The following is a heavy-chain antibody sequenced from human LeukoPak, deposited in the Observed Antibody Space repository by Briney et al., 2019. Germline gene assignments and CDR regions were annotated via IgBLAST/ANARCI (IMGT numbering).Heavy chain of an antibody. V-gene: IGHV3-30*03. D-gene: IGHD3-22*01. CDR3: ARDLVGGWDDSSGYYYGYFDY. CDR1: GFTFSTYV. Sequence: PGGSLRLSCAASGFTFSTYVMHWVRQAPGKRLEWVAVISYDGSDKSYADSVKGRFTVSRDNSKNTLYLQMNSLRAEDTAVYYCARDLVGGWDDSSGYYYGYFDYWGQGTLVTVSS. J-gene: IGHJ4*02. CDR2: ISYDGSDK.